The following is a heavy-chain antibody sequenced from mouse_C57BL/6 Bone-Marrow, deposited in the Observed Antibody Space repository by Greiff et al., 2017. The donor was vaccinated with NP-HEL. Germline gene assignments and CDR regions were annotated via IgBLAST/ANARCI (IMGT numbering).Heavy chain of an antibody. CDR3: TRGIYYYGGPLYYYAMDY. D-gene: IGHD1-1*01. CDR2: ISSGGDYI. V-gene: IGHV5-9-1*02. J-gene: IGHJ4*01. Sequence: EVKVVESGEGLVKPGGSLKLSCAASGFTFSSYAMSWVRQTPEKRLEWVAYISSGGDYIYYADTVKGRFTISRDNARNTLYLQMSSLKSEDTAMYDCTRGIYYYGGPLYYYAMDYWGQGTSVTVSS. CDR1: GFTFSSYA.